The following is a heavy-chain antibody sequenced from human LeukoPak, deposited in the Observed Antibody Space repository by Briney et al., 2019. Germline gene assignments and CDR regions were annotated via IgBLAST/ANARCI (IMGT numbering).Heavy chain of an antibody. CDR1: GGSFSSYY. V-gene: IGHV4-59*08. D-gene: IGHD3-10*01. CDR2: IYYSGST. CDR3: ARQQITMVRGGTFDY. J-gene: IGHJ4*02. Sequence: SETLSLTCAVYGGSFSSYYWSWIRQPPGKGLEWIGYIYYSGSTNYNPSLKSRVTISVDTSKNQFSLKLSSVTAADTAVYYCARQQITMVRGGTFDYWGQGTLVTVSS.